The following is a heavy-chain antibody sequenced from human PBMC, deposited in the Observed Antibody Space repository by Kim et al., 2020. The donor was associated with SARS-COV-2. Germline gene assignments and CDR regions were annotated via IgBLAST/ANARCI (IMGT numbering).Heavy chain of an antibody. D-gene: IGHD1-26*01. CDR2: ISYDGSNK. CDR1: GFTFSSYA. CDR3: ARDGLPHSGRGGYYGMD. J-gene: IGHJ6*01. Sequence: GGSLRLSCAASGFTFSSYAMHWVRQAPGKGLEWVAVISYDGSNKYYADSVKGRFTISRDNSKNTLYLQMNSLRAEDTAVYYCARDGLPHSGRGGYYGMD. V-gene: IGHV3-30-3*01.